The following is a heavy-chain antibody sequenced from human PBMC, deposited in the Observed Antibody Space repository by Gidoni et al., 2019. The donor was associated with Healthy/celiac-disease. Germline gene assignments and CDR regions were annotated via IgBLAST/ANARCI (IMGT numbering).Heavy chain of an antibody. CDR2: IYYSGST. CDR1: GGSISSGGYY. Sequence: QVQLQESGPGLVKPSQTLSLTCTVSGGSISSGGYYWSWIRQHPGKGLEWIGYIYYSGSTYYNPSLKSRVTISVDTSKNQFSLKLSSVTAADTAVYYCARAPGGLLWFGELLYGSWFDPWGQGTLVTVSS. CDR3: ARAPGGLLWFGELLYGSWFDP. V-gene: IGHV4-31*03. D-gene: IGHD3-10*01. J-gene: IGHJ5*02.